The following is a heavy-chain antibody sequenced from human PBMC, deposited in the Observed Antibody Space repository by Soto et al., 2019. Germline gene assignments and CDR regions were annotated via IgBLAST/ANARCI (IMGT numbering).Heavy chain of an antibody. CDR1: DGSISSYY. J-gene: IGHJ4*02. V-gene: IGHV4-39*01. Sequence: SETLSLTCTVPDGSISSYYWGWIRQPPGKGLEWIGSIYYSGSTYYNPSLKSRVTISVDTSKNQFSLKLSSVTAADTAVYYCARHQGSTVTLDYWGQGTLVTVSS. CDR2: IYYSGST. CDR3: ARHQGSTVTLDY. D-gene: IGHD4-17*01.